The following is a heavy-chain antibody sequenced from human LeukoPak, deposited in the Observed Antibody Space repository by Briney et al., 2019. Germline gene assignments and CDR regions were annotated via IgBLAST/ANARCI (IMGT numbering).Heavy chain of an antibody. D-gene: IGHD3-9*01. CDR2: IYYSGST. CDR3: ARDIRIPDDYYGMDV. J-gene: IGHJ6*02. V-gene: IGHV4-31*03. CDR1: GGSISSGGYY. Sequence: PQTLSLTCTVSGGSISSGGYYWRWIRQHPGKGLEWIGYIYYSGSTYYNPSLKSRVTISVDTSKNQFSLKLSSVTAADTAVYYCARDIRIPDDYYGMDVWGQGTTVTVSS.